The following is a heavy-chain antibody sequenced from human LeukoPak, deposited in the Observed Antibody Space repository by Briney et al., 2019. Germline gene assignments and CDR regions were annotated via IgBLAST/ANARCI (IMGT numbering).Heavy chain of an antibody. CDR3: ARAFGLTDY. CDR2: ISSSSSTI. CDR1: GFTVSSYS. Sequence: GGSLRLSCAASGFTVSSYSMNWVRQAPGKGLEWVSYISSSSSTIYYADSVKGRFTIPRDNAKNSLYLQMNSLRGEDTAVYYCARAFGLTDYWGQGTLVTVSS. D-gene: IGHD3/OR15-3a*01. J-gene: IGHJ4*02. V-gene: IGHV3-48*01.